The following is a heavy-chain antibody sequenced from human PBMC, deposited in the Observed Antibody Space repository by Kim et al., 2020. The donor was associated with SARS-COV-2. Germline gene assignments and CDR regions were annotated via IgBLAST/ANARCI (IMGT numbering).Heavy chain of an antibody. CDR2: ITNSGGST. Sequence: GGSLRLSCAASGFTFSTHAMSWVRQAPGKGLEWVSVITNSGGSTYYADSVKGRFTVSRDNSNNTLYLQMNGLRAEDTAVYYCAKMTYGSSGYPSLDYWGQGTLVTVSS. D-gene: IGHD3-22*01. J-gene: IGHJ4*02. V-gene: IGHV3-23*01. CDR1: GFTFSTHA. CDR3: AKMTYGSSGYPSLDY.